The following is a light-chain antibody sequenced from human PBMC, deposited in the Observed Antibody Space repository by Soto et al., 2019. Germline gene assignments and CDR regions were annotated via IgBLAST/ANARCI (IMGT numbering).Light chain of an antibody. V-gene: IGLV2-18*02. J-gene: IGLJ2*01. CDR1: SSDVGSYNR. Sequence: QSALTQPPSVSGSPGQSVTISCTGTSSDVGSYNRVSWYQQPPGTAPKLIIYEVSNRPSGVPDRFSGSKSGNTASLTISGLQAEGEADYYCSSYTSSSTLVFGGGTKLTVL. CDR2: EVS. CDR3: SSYTSSSTLV.